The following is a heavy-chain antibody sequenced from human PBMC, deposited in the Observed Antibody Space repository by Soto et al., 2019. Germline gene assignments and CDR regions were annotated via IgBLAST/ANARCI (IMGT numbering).Heavy chain of an antibody. Sequence: SETLSLTCTVSGGSIRSYYWNWIRQPPGKGLEWIGYVYYTGTTTYSPSLKSRVTISVDTSMNQISLKLSSVTAADTAFYYCARLGGYYQSLDTWGQGTLVTVSS. CDR1: GGSIRSYY. J-gene: IGHJ5*02. V-gene: IGHV4-59*08. CDR2: VYYTGTT. CDR3: ARLGGYYQSLDT. D-gene: IGHD3-22*01.